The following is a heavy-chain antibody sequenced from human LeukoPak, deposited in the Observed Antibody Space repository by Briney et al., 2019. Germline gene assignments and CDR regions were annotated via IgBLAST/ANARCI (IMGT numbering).Heavy chain of an antibody. CDR1: GGSISSSNW. D-gene: IGHD3-22*01. CDR2: IYHSGST. V-gene: IGHV4-4*02. CDR3: ARGAVFITTSSDYYDYYGMDV. Sequence: SETLSLTCAVSGGSISSSNWWSWVRQPPGKGLEWIGEIYHSGSTNYNPSLKSRVSISIDKSKNQFSPKLSSVTAADTAVYYCARGAVFITTSSDYYDYYGMDVWGQGTTVTVSS. J-gene: IGHJ6*02.